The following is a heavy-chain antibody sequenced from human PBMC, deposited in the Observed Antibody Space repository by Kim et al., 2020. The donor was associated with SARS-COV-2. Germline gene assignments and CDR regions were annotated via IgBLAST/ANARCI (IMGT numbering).Heavy chain of an antibody. CDR1: GGSFSGYY. J-gene: IGHJ1*01. V-gene: IGHV4-34*01. D-gene: IGHD3-22*01. CDR2: INQSGST. CDR3: ARGRDYYDSSGEEYFQH. Sequence: SETLSLTCAVYGGSFSGYYWSWIRQPPGKGLEWIGEINQSGSTNYNPSLKSRVTITVDTDRTQFSLNLSSVTAADTAVYYCARGRDYYDSSGEEYFQHWGQGTLVTVSS.